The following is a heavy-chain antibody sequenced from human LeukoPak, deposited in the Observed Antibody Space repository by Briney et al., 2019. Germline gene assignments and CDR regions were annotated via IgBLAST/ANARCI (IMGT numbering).Heavy chain of an antibody. CDR1: GYTFTDYF. CDR2: IDPNTGGT. Sequence: ASVKVSCKASGYTFTDYFIHWVRQAPGQGLEWIGYIDPNTGGTHFAKSFQGGVTMTRDTSLNTVCMEVNSLTSDDTAVYYCAREKQFSGYDMDAWGQGTTVTVSS. D-gene: IGHD5-12*01. J-gene: IGHJ6*01. V-gene: IGHV1-2*02. CDR3: AREKQFSGYDMDA.